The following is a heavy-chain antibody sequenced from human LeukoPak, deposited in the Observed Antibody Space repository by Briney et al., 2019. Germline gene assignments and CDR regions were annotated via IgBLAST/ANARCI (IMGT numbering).Heavy chain of an antibody. CDR1: GGTFRSYA. D-gene: IGHD5-12*01. CDR3: ARGRSAATTLFDY. Sequence: ASVKVSCKASGGTFRSYAISWVRQAPGEGLEWMGGIIPIFGTANYAQKFQGRVTITADESTSTAYMELSSLRSEDTAVYYCARGRSAATTLFDYWGQGTLVTVSS. CDR2: IIPIFGTA. V-gene: IGHV1-69*13. J-gene: IGHJ4*02.